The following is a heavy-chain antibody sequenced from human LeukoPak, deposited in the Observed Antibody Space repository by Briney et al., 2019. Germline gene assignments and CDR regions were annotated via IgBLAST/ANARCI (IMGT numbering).Heavy chain of an antibody. CDR1: GYSISSGYY. D-gene: IGHD3-22*01. J-gene: IGHJ6*03. CDR2: INHSGST. V-gene: IGHV4-38-2*02. Sequence: SETLSLTCTVSGYSISSGYYWGWIRQPPGKGLEWIGEINHSGSTNYNPSLKSRVTMSVDTSKNQFSLKLSSVTAADTAVYYCARVQGVVVVITNPVENYYYYMDVWGKGTTVTVSS. CDR3: ARVQGVVVVITNPVENYYYYMDV.